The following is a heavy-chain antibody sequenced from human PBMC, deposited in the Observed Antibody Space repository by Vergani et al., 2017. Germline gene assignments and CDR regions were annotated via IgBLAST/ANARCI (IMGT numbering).Heavy chain of an antibody. D-gene: IGHD5-24*01. CDR3: ARVEMATEGPLHYYYGMDV. CDR1: GGSINSHNYY. J-gene: IGHJ6*02. Sequence: QVQLQESGPGLVKPSQTLSLTCTVSGGSINSHNYYWSWIRQPPGKGLEWIGYIYYSGSTNYNPSLKSRVTISVDTSKNQFSLKLSSVTAADTAVYYCARVEMATEGPLHYYYGMDVWGQXP. CDR2: IYYSGST. V-gene: IGHV4-61*01.